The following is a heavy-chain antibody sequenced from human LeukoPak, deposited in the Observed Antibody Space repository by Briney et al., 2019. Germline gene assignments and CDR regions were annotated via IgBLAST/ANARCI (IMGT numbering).Heavy chain of an antibody. J-gene: IGHJ5*02. V-gene: IGHV3-30*18. CDR1: GFTFSSYG. D-gene: IGHD3-10*01. CDR3: AKAEDGSGALGFDP. CDR2: ISYDGSNK. Sequence: GSLRLSCAASGFTFSSYGMHWVRQAPGKGLEWVAVISYDGSNKYYTDSVKGRFTISRDNSKNTLYLQMNSLRAEDTAVYYCAKAEDGSGALGFDPWGQGTLVTVSS.